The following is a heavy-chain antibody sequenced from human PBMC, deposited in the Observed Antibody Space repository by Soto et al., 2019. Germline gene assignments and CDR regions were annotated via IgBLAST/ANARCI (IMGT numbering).Heavy chain of an antibody. D-gene: IGHD5-12*01. J-gene: IGHJ4*02. CDR2: VYHSGFT. CDR1: GGSISSSNW. V-gene: IGHV4-4*02. CDR3: AGGMRDGYNPFDY. Sequence: PSETLSLTCAVSGGSISSSNWWSWVRQPPGKGLEWIGEVYHSGFTTYNPSLKSRVTISVDKSKNQFSLKLSSVTAADTAVYYCAGGMRDGYNPFDYWGQGTLVTVSS.